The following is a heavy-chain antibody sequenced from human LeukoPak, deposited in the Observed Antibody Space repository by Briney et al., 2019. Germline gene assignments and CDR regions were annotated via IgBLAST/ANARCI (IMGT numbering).Heavy chain of an antibody. CDR1: GGSFSGYY. CDR3: ARVLFARSWYSQVFEAPYYYYGMDV. Sequence: SETLSLTCAVYGGSFSGYYWSWIRQPPGKGLEWIGEINHSGSTNYNPSLKSRVTMSVDTSKNQFSLKLSSVTAVDTAVYYCARVLFARSWYSQVFEAPYYYYGMDVWGQGTTVTVSS. CDR2: INHSGST. V-gene: IGHV4-34*01. J-gene: IGHJ6*02. D-gene: IGHD6-13*01.